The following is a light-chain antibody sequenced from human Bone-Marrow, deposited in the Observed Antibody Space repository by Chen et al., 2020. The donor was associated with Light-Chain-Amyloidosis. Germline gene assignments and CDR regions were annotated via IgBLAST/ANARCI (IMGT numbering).Light chain of an antibody. CDR3: QVWDRSSDRPV. CDR2: DDS. Sequence: SYVLTQPSSVSVAPGQTATIACGGNNIGSTSVHWYQQTPGQAPQLVVYDDSDRPSGIPERFSGSNSGNTTTLTISRVEAGDEADYYCQVWDRSSDRPVFGGGTKLTVL. CDR1: NIGSTS. J-gene: IGLJ3*02. V-gene: IGLV3-21*02.